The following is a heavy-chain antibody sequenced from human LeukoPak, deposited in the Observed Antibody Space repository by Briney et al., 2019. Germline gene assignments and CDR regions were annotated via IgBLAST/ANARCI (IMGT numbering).Heavy chain of an antibody. D-gene: IGHD3-10*01. CDR3: GRGPSTVDY. CDR2: IDTTSTTM. V-gene: IGHV3-48*01. J-gene: IGHJ4*02. Sequence: GGSLRLSCAASGFTFDTYTMNWVRQAPGTGLEWVSYIDTTSTTMYYADSVKGRFTISRDNSKNTLYLQMNSLRAEDTAVYYCGRGPSTVDYWGQGTLVTVSS. CDR1: GFTFDTYT.